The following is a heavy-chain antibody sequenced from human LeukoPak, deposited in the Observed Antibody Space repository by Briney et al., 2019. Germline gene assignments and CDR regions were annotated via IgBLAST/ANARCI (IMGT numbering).Heavy chain of an antibody. V-gene: IGHV3-33*01. CDR1: GLTFSSYD. CDR2: MWSDGSNK. CDR3: ARNSALDY. J-gene: IGHJ4*02. D-gene: IGHD2/OR15-2a*01. Sequence: GRSLRLSCAASGLTFSSYDMHWVRQAPGKGLEWVAVMWSDGSNKYHADSVKGRFTISRDNSKNTLYLQMNSLRAEDTAVYYCARNSALDYWGQGTLVTVSS.